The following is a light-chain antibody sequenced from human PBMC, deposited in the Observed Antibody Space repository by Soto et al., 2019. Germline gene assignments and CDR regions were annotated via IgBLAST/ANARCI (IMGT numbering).Light chain of an antibody. CDR2: QDS. Sequence: SYELTQPPSVSVSPGQTASITCSGDKLGEKYACWYQQKPGQSPVLVIYQDSKRPSGIPERFSGSSSGNTATLTISGTQALDEGDYYCQAWDGSSWVFGGGTKVTVL. CDR1: KLGEKY. V-gene: IGLV3-1*01. J-gene: IGLJ3*02. CDR3: QAWDGSSWV.